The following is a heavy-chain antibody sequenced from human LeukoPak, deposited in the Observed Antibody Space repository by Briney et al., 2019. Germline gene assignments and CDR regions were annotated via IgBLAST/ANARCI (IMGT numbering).Heavy chain of an antibody. CDR1: GFTFSDYY. Sequence: GGSLRLSCAASGFTFSDYYMSWIRQAPGEGLEWVSYISKPGTSTNYADPVKGRFTISRDNAKNSLYLQMNRLRAEDTSIYYCARGVSYRVVVTATDFDYWGQGTLVTVSS. CDR2: ISKPGTST. D-gene: IGHD2-21*02. V-gene: IGHV3-11*06. CDR3: ARGVSYRVVVTATDFDY. J-gene: IGHJ4*02.